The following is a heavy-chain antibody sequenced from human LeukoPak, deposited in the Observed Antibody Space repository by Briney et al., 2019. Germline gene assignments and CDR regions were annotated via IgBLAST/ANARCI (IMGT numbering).Heavy chain of an antibody. D-gene: IGHD3-10*01. CDR1: GGSISSSSYY. Sequence: SETLSLTCTVSGGSISSSSYYWSWIRQPPGKGLEWIGYIYYSGSTNYNPSLKSRVTISVDTSKNQFSLKLSSVTAADTAVYYCASTRSGYGSGSYRYYFDYWGQGTLVTVSS. CDR3: ASTRSGYGSGSYRYYFDY. J-gene: IGHJ4*02. CDR2: IYYSGST. V-gene: IGHV4-61*05.